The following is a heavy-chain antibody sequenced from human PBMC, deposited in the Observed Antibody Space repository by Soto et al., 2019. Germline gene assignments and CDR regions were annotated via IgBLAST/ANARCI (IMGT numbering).Heavy chain of an antibody. V-gene: IGHV4-30-4*01. CDR1: GGSISSGDYY. J-gene: IGHJ4*02. Sequence: SETLSLTCTVSGGSISSGDYYWSWIRQPPGKGLEWIGYIYYSGSTYYNPSLKSRVTISVDTSKNQFSLKLSSVTAADTAVYYCARGRRTYGDKTIDYWGQGTLVTVSS. CDR2: IYYSGST. D-gene: IGHD4-17*01. CDR3: ARGRRTYGDKTIDY.